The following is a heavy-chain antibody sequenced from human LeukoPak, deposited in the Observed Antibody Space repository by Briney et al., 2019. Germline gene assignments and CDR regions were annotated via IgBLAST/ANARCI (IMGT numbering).Heavy chain of an antibody. CDR1: GYTFTGYY. J-gene: IGHJ6*03. D-gene: IGHD3-10*02. Sequence: ASVKVSCKASGYTFTGYYMHWVRRAPGQGLEWMGWINPNSGGTNYAQKFQGRVTMTRDTSISTAYMELSRLRSDDTAVYYCARGMLGYYYYMDVWGKGTTVTVSS. CDR2: INPNSGGT. V-gene: IGHV1-2*02. CDR3: ARGMLGYYYYMDV.